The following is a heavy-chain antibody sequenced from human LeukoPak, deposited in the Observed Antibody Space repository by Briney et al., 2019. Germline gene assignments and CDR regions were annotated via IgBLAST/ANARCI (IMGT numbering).Heavy chain of an antibody. CDR2: ISWDGGST. CDR1: GFTFDDYA. CDR3: AKDANSGYDGFDY. Sequence: GGSLRLSCAASGFTFDDYAMHWVRHAPGKGLEWASLISWDGGSTYYADSVKGRFTISRDNSKNSLYLQMSSLRAEDTALYYCAKDANSGYDGFDYWGQGTLVTVSS. V-gene: IGHV3-43D*03. D-gene: IGHD5-12*01. J-gene: IGHJ4*02.